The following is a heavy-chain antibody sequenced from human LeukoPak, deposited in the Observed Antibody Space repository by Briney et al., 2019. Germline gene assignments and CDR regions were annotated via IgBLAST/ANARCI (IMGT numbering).Heavy chain of an antibody. CDR1: GYTFTSYG. Sequence: ASVKVSCKASGYTFTSYGISWVRQAPGRGLEWMGWISAYNGNTNYAQKLQGRVTMTTDTSTSTAYMELRSLRSDDTAVYYCARVASDYSNLGYWGQGTLVTVSS. CDR2: ISAYNGNT. CDR3: ARVASDYSNLGY. J-gene: IGHJ4*02. V-gene: IGHV1-18*01. D-gene: IGHD4-11*01.